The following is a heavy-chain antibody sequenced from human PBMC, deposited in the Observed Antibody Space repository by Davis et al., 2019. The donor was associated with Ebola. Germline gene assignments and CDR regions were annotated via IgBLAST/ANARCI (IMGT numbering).Heavy chain of an antibody. D-gene: IGHD5-18*01. J-gene: IGHJ4*02. Sequence: GESLKISCAASGFTVGDHYMSWVRQTPGKGLEWVSSIFSGGRTFYADSVKGRFTISRHNSKNTLYLQMNSLRAEDTAVYYCATGRGYSYGYNYWGQGTLVTVSS. CDR2: IFSGGRT. CDR3: ATGRGYSYGYNY. V-gene: IGHV3-53*04. CDR1: GFTVGDHY.